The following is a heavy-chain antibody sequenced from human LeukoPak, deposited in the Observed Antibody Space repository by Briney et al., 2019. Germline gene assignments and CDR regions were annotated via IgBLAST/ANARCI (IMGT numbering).Heavy chain of an antibody. V-gene: IGHV3-74*01. J-gene: IGHJ4*02. D-gene: IGHD3-22*01. Sequence: PGGSLRLSCAASGFTFSSYWMHWVRQAPGKGLVWVSRINSDGSSTSYADSVKGRFTISRDNAKNTLYLQMNSLRAEDTAVYYCARDYYDSSGYYYFDYWGQGTLVTVS. CDR3: ARDYYDSSGYYYFDY. CDR2: INSDGSST. CDR1: GFTFSSYW.